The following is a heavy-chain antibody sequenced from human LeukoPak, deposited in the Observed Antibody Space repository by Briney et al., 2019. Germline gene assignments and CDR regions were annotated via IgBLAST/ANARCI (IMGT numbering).Heavy chain of an antibody. Sequence: ASVKVSCKASGYTFTSYYMHWVRQAPGQGLEWKGIINPSGGSTSYAQKFQGRVTMTRDTSTSTVYMELSSLRSEDTAVYYCASSDIAVALFDYWGQGTLVTVSS. CDR3: ASSDIAVALFDY. CDR1: GYTFTSYY. D-gene: IGHD6-19*01. J-gene: IGHJ4*02. V-gene: IGHV1-46*01. CDR2: INPSGGST.